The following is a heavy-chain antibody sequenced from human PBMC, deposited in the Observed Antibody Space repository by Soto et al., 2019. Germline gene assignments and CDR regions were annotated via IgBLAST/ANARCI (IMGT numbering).Heavy chain of an antibody. Sequence: SETLSLTCTVSGGSISSGGYYWSWIRQHPGKGLEWIGYIYYSGSTYYNPSLKSRVTISVDTSKNQFSLKLSSVTAADTAVYYCARGTRSPHYYDSSGYYLDYWGQGTLVAVSS. CDR3: ARGTRSPHYYDSSGYYLDY. V-gene: IGHV4-31*03. CDR1: GGSISSGGYY. D-gene: IGHD3-22*01. CDR2: IYYSGST. J-gene: IGHJ4*02.